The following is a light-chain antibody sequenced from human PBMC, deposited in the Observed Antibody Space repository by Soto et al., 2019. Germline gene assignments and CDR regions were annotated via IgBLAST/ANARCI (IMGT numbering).Light chain of an antibody. Sequence: SYELTQPLSVSVALGQTARITCGGNNIGSKNVHWYQQKPGQAPVLVIYRDSNRPSGIPERFSGSNSGNTDTLTISRAQAGDEADYYCQVWDSSTWEFGGGTQLTVL. V-gene: IGLV3-9*01. CDR3: QVWDSSTWE. J-gene: IGLJ2*01. CDR2: RDS. CDR1: NIGSKN.